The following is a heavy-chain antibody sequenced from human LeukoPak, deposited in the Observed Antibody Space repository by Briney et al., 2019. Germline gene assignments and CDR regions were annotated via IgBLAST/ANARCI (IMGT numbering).Heavy chain of an antibody. Sequence: GGSLRLSCAASGFTVSTNDMSWVRQAPGKGLEWVANIKQDGSEKYYVDSVKGRFTISRDNAKNSLYLQINSLRADDTAVYYCARGSSSSRALFDYWGQGTLVTVSS. CDR1: GFTVSTND. CDR2: IKQDGSEK. V-gene: IGHV3-7*05. J-gene: IGHJ4*02. D-gene: IGHD6-13*01. CDR3: ARGSSSSRALFDY.